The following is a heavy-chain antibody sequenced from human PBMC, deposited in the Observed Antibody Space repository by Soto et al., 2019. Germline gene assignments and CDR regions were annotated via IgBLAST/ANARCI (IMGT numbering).Heavy chain of an antibody. CDR3: ARDREDTILGVAKGGFDH. CDR2: INPNSGGT. V-gene: IGHV1-2*02. CDR1: GYTFTGYY. D-gene: IGHD3-3*01. Sequence: ASVKVSCKASGYTFTGYYMHWVRQAPGQGLEWMGWINPNSGGTNYAQKFQGRVTMTRDTSISTAYMELSRLRSDDTAVYYCARDREDTILGVAKGGFDHWGQGTLVTVSS. J-gene: IGHJ5*02.